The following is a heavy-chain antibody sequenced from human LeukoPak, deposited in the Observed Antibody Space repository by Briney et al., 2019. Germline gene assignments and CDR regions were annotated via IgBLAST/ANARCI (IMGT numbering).Heavy chain of an antibody. CDR2: INHSGST. D-gene: IGHD5-18*01. V-gene: IGHV4-34*01. J-gene: IGHJ4*02. Sequence: SETLSLTCAVYGGSFSGYYWSWIRQPPGKGLEWIGEINHSGSTNYNPSLKSRVTISVDTSKNQFSLKLSSVTAADTAVYYCARDRYSYGEAYFDYWGQGTLVTVSS. CDR1: GGSFSGYY. CDR3: ARDRYSYGEAYFDY.